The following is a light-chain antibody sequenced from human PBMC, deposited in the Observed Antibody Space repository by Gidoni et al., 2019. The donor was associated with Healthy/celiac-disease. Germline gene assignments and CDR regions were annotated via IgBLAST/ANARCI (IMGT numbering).Light chain of an antibody. V-gene: IGKV1-5*03. J-gene: IGKJ1*01. CDR1: QSITRW. Sequence: DIQITQSPSTLSASVGDRVTITCRASQSITRWLACYQQKPGKAPKLLIYKASSLESGVPSRFSGSGYGTEFTLNISSLQPDDFATYYCQQYKSYSPWTFGQGTKVEIK. CDR3: QQYKSYSPWT. CDR2: KAS.